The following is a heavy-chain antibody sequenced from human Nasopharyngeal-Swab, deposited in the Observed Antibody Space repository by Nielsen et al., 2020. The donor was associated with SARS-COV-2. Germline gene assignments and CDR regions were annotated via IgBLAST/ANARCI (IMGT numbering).Heavy chain of an antibody. CDR2: IKQDGSEK. CDR1: GFTFSSYW. Sequence: GESLKISCAASGFTFSSYWMSWVRQAPGKGLEWVANIKQDGSEKYYVDSVKGRFTISRVNAKNSLYLQMNSLRAEDTAVYYCARDRNGFIYYYYGMDVWGQGTTVTVSS. D-gene: IGHD3-3*01. J-gene: IGHJ6*02. CDR3: ARDRNGFIYYYYGMDV. V-gene: IGHV3-7*01.